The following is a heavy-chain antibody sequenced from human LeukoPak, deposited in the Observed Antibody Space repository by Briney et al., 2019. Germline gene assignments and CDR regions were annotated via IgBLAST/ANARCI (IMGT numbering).Heavy chain of an antibody. CDR1: GFSFGDYA. V-gene: IGHV3-49*04. CDR2: IRGNTYGGTT. D-gene: IGHD3-22*01. J-gene: IGHJ4*02. CDR3: TRSDYYDSSGYYHFDY. Sequence: GGSLRLSCSGSGFSFGDYAMSWVRQAPGKGLEWVAFIRGNTYGGTTEYAASVKGRFTISRDDSKGIAYLQMNSLKTEDTAVYYCTRSDYYDSSGYYHFDYWGQGTLVTVSS.